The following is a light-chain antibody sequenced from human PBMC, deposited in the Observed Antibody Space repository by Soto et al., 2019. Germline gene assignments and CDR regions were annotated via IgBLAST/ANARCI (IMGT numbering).Light chain of an antibody. CDR1: SSDVGGYNY. J-gene: IGLJ2*01. CDR3: SSYTSSNSWV. Sequence: QSALTQPASVSGSPGQSITISCTGTSSDVGGYNYVSWYQQHPGKAPKLMIYEVRNRPSGVSNHFSGSKSGNTASLTISGLQAEDEADYYCSSYTSSNSWVFGGGTKLTVL. V-gene: IGLV2-14*01. CDR2: EVR.